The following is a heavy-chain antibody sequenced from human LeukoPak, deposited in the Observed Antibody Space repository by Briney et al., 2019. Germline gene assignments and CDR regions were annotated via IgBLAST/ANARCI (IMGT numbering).Heavy chain of an antibody. Sequence: SETLSLTCTVSGGSISSPTYHWGWIRQPPGKGLEWIGSISGTTYYNPSLKSRVTISLDMSKNQFSLKLTSVTPADTAMYYCTRLSSGRPIDLSGQGALVTVSS. V-gene: IGHV4-39*01. CDR1: GGSISSPTYH. D-gene: IGHD2-15*01. CDR3: TRLSSGRPIDL. CDR2: ISGTT. J-gene: IGHJ4*02.